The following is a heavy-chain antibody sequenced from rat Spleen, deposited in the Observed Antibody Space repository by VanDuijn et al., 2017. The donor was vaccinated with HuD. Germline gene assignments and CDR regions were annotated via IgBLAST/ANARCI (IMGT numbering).Heavy chain of an antibody. CDR3: TRYMDDGSYYFHWYFDF. Sequence: EVQLVESDGGLVQPGRSLKLSCAASGFTFSDYYMAWVRQAPTKGLEWVATVIYDGSNTYYRDSVKGRFTISRDNAKSTLYLQMNSLRSEDTATYYCTRYMDDGSYYFHWYFDFCGPGTMVTVSS. D-gene: IGHD1-12*02. V-gene: IGHV5-29*01. CDR1: GFTFSDYY. J-gene: IGHJ1*01. CDR2: VIYDGSNT.